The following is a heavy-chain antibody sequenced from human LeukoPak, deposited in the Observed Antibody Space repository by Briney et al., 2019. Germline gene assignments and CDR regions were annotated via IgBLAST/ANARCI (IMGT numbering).Heavy chain of an antibody. CDR2: MNPNSGNT. Sequence: ASVKVSCKASGYTFTRYDINWVRQATGQGLECMGWMNPNSGNTGYAQKFQGRVNMTRNTSISTAYMEPSSLRSEDTAVYYCARVAAMAASDYWGQGTLVTVSS. J-gene: IGHJ4*02. CDR1: GYTFTRYD. V-gene: IGHV1-8*01. D-gene: IGHD5-18*01. CDR3: ARVAAMAASDY.